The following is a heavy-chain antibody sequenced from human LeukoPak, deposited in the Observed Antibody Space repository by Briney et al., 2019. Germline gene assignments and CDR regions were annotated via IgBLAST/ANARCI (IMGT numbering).Heavy chain of an antibody. CDR2: ISYDGSNK. Sequence: GGPLRLSCAASGFTFSSYAMHWVRQGPGEGLEGVAVISYDGSNKYYADSVKGRFTISRDNSKNTLYLQMNSLRAEDTAVYYCALPYGLSLFDYWGQGTLVTVSS. D-gene: IGHD3-3*01. J-gene: IGHJ4*02. V-gene: IGHV3-30-3*01. CDR1: GFTFSSYA. CDR3: ALPYGLSLFDY.